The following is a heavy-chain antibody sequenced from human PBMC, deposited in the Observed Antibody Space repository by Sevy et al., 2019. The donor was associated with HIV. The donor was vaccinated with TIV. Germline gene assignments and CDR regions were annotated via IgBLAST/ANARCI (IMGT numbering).Heavy chain of an antibody. V-gene: IGHV4-34*01. CDR1: GGSFSGYY. J-gene: IGHJ3*02. D-gene: IGHD2-2*01. Sequence: SETLSLTCAVYGGSFSGYYWSWIRQPPGKGLEWIGEINHSGSTNYNPSLKSRVTISVDTSKNQFSLKLSSVTAADTAVYYCARGPGYCSSTSCSNDAFDIWGQGTMVTVS. CDR3: ARGPGYCSSTSCSNDAFDI. CDR2: INHSGST.